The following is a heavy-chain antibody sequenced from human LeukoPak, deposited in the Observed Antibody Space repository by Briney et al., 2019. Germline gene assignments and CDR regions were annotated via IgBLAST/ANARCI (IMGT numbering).Heavy chain of an antibody. J-gene: IGHJ4*02. CDR2: FYNSGSS. Sequence: SETLSLTCTVSGGSVSDYYRGWIRQPPGKGLEWIGYFYNSGSSTYNPSLKSRVTISVDTSKEQFSLKVNSVTAADTAVYYCTRGAGWLIDYWGQGILVTVSS. D-gene: IGHD3-16*01. V-gene: IGHV4-59*02. CDR1: GGSVSDYY. CDR3: TRGAGWLIDY.